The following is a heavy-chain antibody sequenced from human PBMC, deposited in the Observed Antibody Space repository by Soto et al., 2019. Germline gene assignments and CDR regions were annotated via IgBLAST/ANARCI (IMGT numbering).Heavy chain of an antibody. CDR1: GGSFSGYY. J-gene: IGHJ4*02. Sequence: QVQLQQWGAGLLKPSETLSLTCAVYGGSFSGYYWSWIRQPPGKGLEWIGEINHSGSTNYNPSLKSRVTISVDTSKNQFSLKLSSVTAADTAVYYCARGYVGSSGYYALYYFGYWGQGTLVTVSS. CDR3: ARGYVGSSGYYALYYFGY. D-gene: IGHD3-22*01. V-gene: IGHV4-34*01. CDR2: INHSGST.